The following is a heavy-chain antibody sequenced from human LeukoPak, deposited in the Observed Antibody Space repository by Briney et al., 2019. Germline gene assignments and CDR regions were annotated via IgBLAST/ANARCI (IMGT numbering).Heavy chain of an antibody. J-gene: IGHJ3*02. CDR3: ARDYAFDI. V-gene: IGHV4-34*01. CDR2: INHSGST. CDR1: GGSSSGYY. Sequence: SETLSLTCAVYGGSSSGYYWSWVRQPPGKGLEWIGEINHSGSTYYNPSLESRVTISAEPSKNQFSLNLSSVTAADTAVYYCARDYAFDIWGQGTMVTVSS.